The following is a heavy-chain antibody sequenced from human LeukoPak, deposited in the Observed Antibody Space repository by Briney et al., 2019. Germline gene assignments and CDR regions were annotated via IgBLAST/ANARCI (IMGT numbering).Heavy chain of an antibody. Sequence: GESLKISCQGSGYTFTSYWITWVRQMPGKGLEWMGRIDPRDSFTNYSPSFQGHVTISTDKSITTACLQWSSLKASDTAMYYCARLPSRGLPWFDPWGQGTLVTVSS. J-gene: IGHJ5*02. CDR3: ARLPSRGLPWFDP. CDR1: GYTFTSYW. V-gene: IGHV5-10-1*01. CDR2: IDPRDSFT. D-gene: IGHD1-26*01.